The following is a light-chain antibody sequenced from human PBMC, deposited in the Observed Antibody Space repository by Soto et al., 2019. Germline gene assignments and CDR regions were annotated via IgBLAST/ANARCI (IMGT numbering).Light chain of an antibody. Sequence: DIVMIQSPDSLAVSLGERATINCKSSQRVLYSSNDKNYLVWYQQKPGQPPKLLIYWASTRGLGVPDRFSGSGSGTDFTLTISSLQAEDVAVYYCQQYYSTPPTFGQGTKVEVK. CDR3: QQYYSTPPT. J-gene: IGKJ1*01. CDR2: WAS. CDR1: QRVLYSSNDKNY. V-gene: IGKV4-1*01.